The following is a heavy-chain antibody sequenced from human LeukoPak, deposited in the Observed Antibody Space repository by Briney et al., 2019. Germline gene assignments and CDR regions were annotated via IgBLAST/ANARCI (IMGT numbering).Heavy chain of an antibody. D-gene: IGHD3-3*01. V-gene: IGHV4-39*07. J-gene: IGHJ6*03. Sequence: SETLSLTCTVSGGSISSSSYYWGWIRQPPGKGLEWIGSIYYSGSTYYNPSLKSRVTISVDTSKNQFSLKLSSVTAADTAVYYCASHAQGYDFWSGYYTRYYYYMDVWGKGTTVTVSS. CDR2: IYYSGST. CDR1: GGSISSSSYY. CDR3: ASHAQGYDFWSGYYTRYYYYMDV.